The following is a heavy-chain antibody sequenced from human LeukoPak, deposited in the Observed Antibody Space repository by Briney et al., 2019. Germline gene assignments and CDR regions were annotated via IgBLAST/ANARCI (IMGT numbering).Heavy chain of an antibody. V-gene: IGHV3-33*06. J-gene: IGHJ6*02. CDR1: GFTFSSYG. Sequence: GGSLRLSCAASGFTFSSYGMHWVRQAPGKGLEWVAVIWYDGSNKYYADSVKGRFTISRDNSKNALYLQMNSLRAEDTAVYYCAKDPVRGVFYYYYGMDVWGQGTTVTVSS. CDR2: IWYDGSNK. D-gene: IGHD3-10*01. CDR3: AKDPVRGVFYYYYGMDV.